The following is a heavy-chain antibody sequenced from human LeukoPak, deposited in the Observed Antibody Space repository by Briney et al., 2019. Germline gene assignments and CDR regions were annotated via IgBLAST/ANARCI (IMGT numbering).Heavy chain of an antibody. CDR3: AKNSGSYYDY. V-gene: IGHV3-23*01. Sequence: GGSLRLSCVASGFTFSTYAMTWVRQAPGKGLEWDSGITGGGGGTFYTDSVKGRFTISRDNSKNTVYLQMNSLRAEDTAVYYCAKNSGSYYDYWGQGTLVTVSS. CDR2: ITGGGGGT. CDR1: GFTFSTYA. J-gene: IGHJ4*02. D-gene: IGHD1-26*01.